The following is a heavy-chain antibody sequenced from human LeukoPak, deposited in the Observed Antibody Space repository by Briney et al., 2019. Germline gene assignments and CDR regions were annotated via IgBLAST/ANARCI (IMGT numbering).Heavy chain of an antibody. Sequence: GGSLRLSCAASGFTFSSYAMYWVRQAPGKGLEWVSVISGSGGSTYYADSVKGRFAISRDNSKNTLFLQMNSLRAEDTAVYYCAKDWYYYDSSGYLPDYWGQGTLVTVSS. J-gene: IGHJ4*02. CDR1: GFTFSSYA. D-gene: IGHD3-22*01. V-gene: IGHV3-23*01. CDR3: AKDWYYYDSSGYLPDY. CDR2: ISGSGGST.